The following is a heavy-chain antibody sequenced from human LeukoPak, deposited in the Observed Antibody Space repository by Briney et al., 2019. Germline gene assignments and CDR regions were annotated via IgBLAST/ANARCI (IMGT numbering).Heavy chain of an antibody. J-gene: IGHJ4*02. CDR1: GGSISSGDYY. D-gene: IGHD6-19*01. CDR2: IYYSGST. CDR3: AREEHSSALFDY. V-gene: IGHV4-30-4*01. Sequence: SETLSLTCTVSGGSISSGDYYWSWIRQPPGKGLEWIGYIYYSGSTYYNPSLKSRVTISVDTSKNQFSLKLSSVTAADTAVYYCAREEHSSALFDYWGQGTLVTVSS.